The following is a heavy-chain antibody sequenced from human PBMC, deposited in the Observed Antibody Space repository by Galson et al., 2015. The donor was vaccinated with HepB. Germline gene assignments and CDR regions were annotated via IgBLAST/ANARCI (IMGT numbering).Heavy chain of an antibody. Sequence: QSGAEVKKPGESLRISCKGSGYSFTSYWISWVRQMPGKGLEWMGRIDPSDSYINYSPSFQGHVTISADKSISTAYLQWSSLKASDTAIYYCARWRSDSDAFDIWGQGTMVTVSS. CDR3: ARWRSDSDAFDI. CDR2: IDPSDSYI. J-gene: IGHJ3*02. D-gene: IGHD2-21*01. V-gene: IGHV5-10-1*01. CDR1: GYSFTSYW.